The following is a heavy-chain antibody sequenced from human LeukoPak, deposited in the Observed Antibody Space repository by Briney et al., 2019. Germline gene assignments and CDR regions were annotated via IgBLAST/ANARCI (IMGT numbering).Heavy chain of an antibody. CDR2: INPNSGGT. J-gene: IGHJ4*02. D-gene: IGHD6-6*01. CDR3: ARASKQLVPFSY. V-gene: IGHV1-2*06. Sequence: ASVKVSSKASGYTFTGYYMHWVRQAPGQGLEWMGRINPNSGGTNYAQKFQGRVTMTRDTSISTAYMELSRLRSDDTAVYYCARASKQLVPFSYWGQGTLVTVSS. CDR1: GYTFTGYY.